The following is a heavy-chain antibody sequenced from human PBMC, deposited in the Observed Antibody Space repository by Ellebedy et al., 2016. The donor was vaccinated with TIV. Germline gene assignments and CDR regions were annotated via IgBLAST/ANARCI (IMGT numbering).Heavy chain of an antibody. CDR2: IYHSGST. CDR3: ARVIRARFDP. V-gene: IGHV4-38-2*02. CDR1: GYSISSGYY. Sequence: SETLSLTCTVSGYSISSGYYWGWIRQPPGKGLEWIGSIYHSGSTYYNPSLKSRVTISVDTSKNQFSLKLSSVTAADTAVYYCARVIRARFDPWGQGTLVTVSS. J-gene: IGHJ5*02.